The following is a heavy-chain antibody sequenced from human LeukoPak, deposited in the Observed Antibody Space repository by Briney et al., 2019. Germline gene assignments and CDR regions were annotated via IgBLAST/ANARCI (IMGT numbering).Heavy chain of an antibody. Sequence: ASVKVSCKASGYTFTSYAMNWVRQAPGQGLEWMGWINTNTGNPTYAQGFTGRFVFSLDTSVSTAYLQISSLKAEDTAVYYCASENSSSAWDDAFDIWGQGTMVTVSS. CDR1: GYTFTSYA. J-gene: IGHJ3*02. CDR3: ASENSSSAWDDAFDI. D-gene: IGHD6-6*01. CDR2: INTNTGNP. V-gene: IGHV7-4-1*02.